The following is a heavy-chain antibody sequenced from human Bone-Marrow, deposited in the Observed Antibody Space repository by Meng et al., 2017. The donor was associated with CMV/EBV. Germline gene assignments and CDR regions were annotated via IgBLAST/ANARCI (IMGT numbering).Heavy chain of an antibody. J-gene: IGHJ6*02. CDR1: GGTFSSYA. D-gene: IGHD2-15*01. CDR2: IIPIFGTA. Sequence: SVKVSCKASGGTFSSYAISWVRQAPGQGLEWMGGIIPIFGTANYAQKFQGRVTITTDESTSTAYMELSSLRSEDTAVYYCARDRGSSYYSVYGMDVWGQGTTVTVSS. CDR3: ARDRGSSYYSVYGMDV. V-gene: IGHV1-69*05.